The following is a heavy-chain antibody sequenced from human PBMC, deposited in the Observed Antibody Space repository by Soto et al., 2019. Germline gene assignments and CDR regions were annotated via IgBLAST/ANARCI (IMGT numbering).Heavy chain of an antibody. CDR1: GGTFSSYA. V-gene: IGHV1-69*06. CDR2: IIPIFGTA. Sequence: QVQLVQSGAEVKKPWSSVKVSCKASGGTFSSYAISWVRQAPGQGLEWMGGIIPIFGTANYAQKFQGRGTITADKSTSTAYRELSSLRSEETAVYYCARSPVLRYFYWLLFDYWGQGTLVTVSS. J-gene: IGHJ4*02. D-gene: IGHD3-9*01. CDR3: ARSPVLRYFYWLLFDY.